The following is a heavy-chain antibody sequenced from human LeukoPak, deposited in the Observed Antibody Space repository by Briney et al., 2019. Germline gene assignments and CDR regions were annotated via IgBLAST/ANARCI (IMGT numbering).Heavy chain of an antibody. J-gene: IGHJ4*02. Sequence: SETLSLTCAVYGGSFSGYYWSWIRQPPGKGLEWIGEINHSGSTNYNPSLKSRVTISGDTSKNQFSLKLSSVTAADAAVYYCTRDRELGFWGQGTLVTVSS. CDR1: GGSFSGYY. V-gene: IGHV4-34*01. CDR2: INHSGST. CDR3: TRDRELGF. D-gene: IGHD1-26*01.